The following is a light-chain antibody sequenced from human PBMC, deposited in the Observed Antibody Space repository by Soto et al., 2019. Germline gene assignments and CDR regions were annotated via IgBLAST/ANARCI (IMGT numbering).Light chain of an antibody. Sequence: EIVMTQSPATLSVSPGERATLSCRASQSVSSNLAWYQQKPGQAPRLLIYGASTRATVIPARFSGSGSETEVTLTISSLQSEDFAVYYCQQYNNWPGTFGQGTTLEIK. V-gene: IGKV3-15*01. J-gene: IGKJ2*01. CDR3: QQYNNWPGT. CDR2: GAS. CDR1: QSVSSN.